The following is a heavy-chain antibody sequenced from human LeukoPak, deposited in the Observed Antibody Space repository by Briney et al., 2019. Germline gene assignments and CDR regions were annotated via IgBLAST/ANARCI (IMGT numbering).Heavy chain of an antibody. D-gene: IGHD3-22*01. V-gene: IGHV4-4*09. CDR1: GFSVSSNY. CDR2: FYTSANT. J-gene: IGHJ6*03. Sequence: GSLRLSCAASGFSVSSNYMSWVRQAPGKGLEWIGYFYTSANTNYNPSLKSRVTMSVDTSKNQFSLKLSSVTAADTAVYYCARGLRDEERHYGYYYMDVWGKGTTVTVSS. CDR3: ARGLRDEERHYGYYYMDV.